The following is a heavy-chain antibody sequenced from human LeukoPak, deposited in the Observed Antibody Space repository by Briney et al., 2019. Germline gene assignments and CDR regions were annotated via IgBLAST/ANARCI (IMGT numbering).Heavy chain of an antibody. Sequence: SETLSLTCTVSGGSISSYYWSWIRQPPGKGLEWIGYIYYSGSINYNPSLKSRVTISVDTSKNQFSLKLSSVTAADTAVYYCARGLFFDYWGQGTLVTVSS. CDR2: IYYSGSI. D-gene: IGHD3-22*01. V-gene: IGHV4-59*08. J-gene: IGHJ4*02. CDR3: ARGLFFDY. CDR1: GGSISSYY.